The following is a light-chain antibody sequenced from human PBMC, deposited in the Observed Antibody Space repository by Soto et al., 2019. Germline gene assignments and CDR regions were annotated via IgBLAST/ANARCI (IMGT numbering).Light chain of an antibody. CDR2: EVN. V-gene: IGLV2-8*01. Sequence: QSALTQPPSASGSPGQSVTISCTGTSSDVGGYKYVSWYQQHPGKAPKLMIYEVNKRPSGVPDRFSGSKSGNTASLTVSGLQDDDEADYYCNSYAGSSTVVFGGGTKLTVL. CDR3: NSYAGSSTVV. CDR1: SSDVGGYKY. J-gene: IGLJ2*01.